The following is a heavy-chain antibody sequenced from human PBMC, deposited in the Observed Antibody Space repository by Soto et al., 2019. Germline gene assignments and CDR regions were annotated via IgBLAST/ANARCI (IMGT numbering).Heavy chain of an antibody. CDR2: ISSSSSYI. CDR3: GRSHGIVVVPAALPP. Sequence: EVQLVESGGGLVKPGGSLRLSCAASGFTFSSYSMNWVRQAPGKGLEWVSSISSSSSYIYYANSVKGRFTISRHNAKNSLYRQQNSLSAEATAVYYGGRSHGIVVVPAALPPWGQGTLVTVSS. D-gene: IGHD2-2*01. J-gene: IGHJ5*02. CDR1: GFTFSSYS. V-gene: IGHV3-21*01.